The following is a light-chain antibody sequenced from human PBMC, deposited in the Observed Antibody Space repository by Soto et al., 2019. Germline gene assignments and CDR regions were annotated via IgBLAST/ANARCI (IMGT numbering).Light chain of an antibody. CDR2: QTS. J-gene: IGKJ1*01. CDR3: QQYGSSPRT. CDR1: QYINTR. V-gene: IGKV3D-11*03. Sequence: EIVLTQSPATLSSFPGDRVTLSCRASQYINTRLAWYRHRPGQAPRLLIYQTSLRAAGIPARFSASGSGTDFTLTISDVQPEDFAVYYCQQYGSSPRTFGQGTKVDIK.